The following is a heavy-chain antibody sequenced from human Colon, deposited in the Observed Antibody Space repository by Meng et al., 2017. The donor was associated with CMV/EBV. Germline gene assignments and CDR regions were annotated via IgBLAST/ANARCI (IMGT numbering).Heavy chain of an antibody. CDR2: IYSGGST. Sequence: GESLKISCAASGFTVSSNYMSWVRQAPGKGLEWVSVIYSGGSTYYADSVKGRFTISRDNAQKSLFLQMNTLTIEDTAVYYCARHSTVIYDTSGDYPMDHWGQGTLVTVSS. D-gene: IGHD3-22*01. CDR3: ARHSTVIYDTSGDYPMDH. CDR1: GFTVSSNY. V-gene: IGHV3-66*04. J-gene: IGHJ4*01.